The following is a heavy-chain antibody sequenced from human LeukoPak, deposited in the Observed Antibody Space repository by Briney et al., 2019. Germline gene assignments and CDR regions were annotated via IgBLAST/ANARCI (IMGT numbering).Heavy chain of an antibody. J-gene: IGHJ3*02. CDR3: ARREGFYDSDGYFEGDGFDI. D-gene: IGHD3-22*01. Sequence: ASVKVSCKASGYTFTGYYMHWVRQAPGQGLEWMGWINPNSGGTNYAQKFQGRVTMTRDTSISTAYMELSRLRSDDTAVYYCARREGFYDSDGYFEGDGFDIWGQGTMVTVSS. CDR1: GYTFTGYY. CDR2: INPNSGGT. V-gene: IGHV1-2*02.